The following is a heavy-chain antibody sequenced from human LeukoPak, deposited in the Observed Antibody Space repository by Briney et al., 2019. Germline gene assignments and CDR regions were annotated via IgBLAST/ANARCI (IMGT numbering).Heavy chain of an antibody. J-gene: IGHJ4*02. Sequence: PGGSLRLSCAASGFTFSSYWMTWVCQAPGKGLEWVANIKHNGDELNYVDSVEDRFTISRDNAKNSLYLHMTSLRAEDTAVYYCARELRTFDSWGQGTLVTVSS. CDR2: IKHNGDEL. CDR3: ARELRTFDS. D-gene: IGHD3-16*01. CDR1: GFTFSSYW. V-gene: IGHV3-7*01.